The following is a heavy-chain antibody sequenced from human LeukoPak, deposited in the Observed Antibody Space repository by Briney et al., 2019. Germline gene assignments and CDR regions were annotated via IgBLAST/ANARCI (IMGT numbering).Heavy chain of an antibody. CDR1: GYTFTSYG. V-gene: IGHV1-18*01. Sequence: GASVEVSCKASGYTFTSYGINWVRQAPGQGLEWMGWISAYNGNTKYAQKLQGRVTMTTDTSTSTAYMELRSLRSDDTAVYYCARGPGGRRGYHPLEDYYYYYYMDVWGKGTTVTVSS. J-gene: IGHJ6*03. D-gene: IGHD3-22*01. CDR2: ISAYNGNT. CDR3: ARGPGGRRGYHPLEDYYYYYYMDV.